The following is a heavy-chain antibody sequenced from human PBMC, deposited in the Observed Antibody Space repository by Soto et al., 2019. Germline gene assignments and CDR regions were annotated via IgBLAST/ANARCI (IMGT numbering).Heavy chain of an antibody. D-gene: IGHD3-22*01. Sequence: GASVKVSCKASGYTFTGYYMHWVRQAPGQGLEWMGWINPNSGGTNYAQKFQGRVTMARDTSISTAYMELSRLRSDDTAVYYCARTYYYDSSGYYYYYYGMDVWGQGTTVTVSS. J-gene: IGHJ6*02. CDR2: INPNSGGT. CDR1: GYTFTGYY. V-gene: IGHV1-2*02. CDR3: ARTYYYDSSGYYYYYYGMDV.